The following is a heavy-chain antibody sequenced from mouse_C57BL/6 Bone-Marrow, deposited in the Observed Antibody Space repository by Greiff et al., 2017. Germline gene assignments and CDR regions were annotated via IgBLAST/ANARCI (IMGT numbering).Heavy chain of an antibody. J-gene: IGHJ4*01. CDR3: ASQGNYYYGSSYAYAMDD. Sequence: QVQLQQSGPELVKPGASVKISCKASGYAFSSSWMNWVKQRPGKGLEWIGRIYPGDGDTNYNGKFKGKATLTADKSSSTAYMQLSSLTSEDSAVYFCASQGNYYYGSSYAYAMDDWGQGTSVTVSS. CDR1: GYAFSSSW. V-gene: IGHV1-82*01. CDR2: IYPGDGDT. D-gene: IGHD1-1*01.